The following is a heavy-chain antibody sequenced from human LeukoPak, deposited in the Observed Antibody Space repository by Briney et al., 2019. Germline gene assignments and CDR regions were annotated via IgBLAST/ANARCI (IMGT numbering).Heavy chain of an antibody. CDR2: ISYDGRKK. CDR3: VRERGNWGLDE. CDR1: GFTFSSYA. Sequence: GGSLRLSCAASGFTFSSYAMHWVCQAPGKGLDWVAVISYDGRKKFHANSVKGRFTISRDNSQHTLYLQMNSLSVEDTAVYYCVRERGNWGLDEWGQGTLVSVSS. J-gene: IGHJ4*02. V-gene: IGHV3-30*04. D-gene: IGHD7-27*01.